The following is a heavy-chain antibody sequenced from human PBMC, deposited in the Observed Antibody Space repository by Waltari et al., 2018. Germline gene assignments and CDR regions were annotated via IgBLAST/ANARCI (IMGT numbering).Heavy chain of an antibody. J-gene: IGHJ4*02. Sequence: EVQLVQSGAEVKKPGESLKISCKGSGYSFPSYWIGWVRQMPGKGLEWMGIIYPGDSDTRYSPSFQGQVTISADKSISTAYLQWSSLKASDTAMYYCARSYYYDSSGYFGFDYWGQGTLVTVSS. D-gene: IGHD3-22*01. CDR3: ARSYYYDSSGYFGFDY. V-gene: IGHV5-51*01. CDR1: GYSFPSYW. CDR2: IYPGDSDT.